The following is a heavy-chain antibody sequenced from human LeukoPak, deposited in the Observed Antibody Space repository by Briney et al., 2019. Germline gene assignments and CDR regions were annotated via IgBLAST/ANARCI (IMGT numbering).Heavy chain of an antibody. V-gene: IGHV1-2*02. CDR2: ISPNSGGT. Sequence: ASVKVSCKASGYTFTGYYMHWVRQAPGQGLEWMGWISPNSGGTNYAQKFQGRVTMTRDTSISTAYMELSRLRSDDTAVYYCARDSGDLYGSSFDYWGQGTLVTVSS. CDR3: ARDSGDLYGSSFDY. J-gene: IGHJ4*02. D-gene: IGHD6-6*01. CDR1: GYTFTGYY.